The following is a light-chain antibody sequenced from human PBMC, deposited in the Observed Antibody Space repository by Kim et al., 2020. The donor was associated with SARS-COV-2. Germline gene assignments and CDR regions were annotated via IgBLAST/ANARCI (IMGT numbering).Light chain of an antibody. Sequence: EIVMTQSPATLSVSPGERATLSCRASQSVSSNLAWYQQKPGQAPRLLIYGASTRATGIPGRFSGSGSGTEFTLTISSLQSEDFAVYYCQQYSHWPLTFGGGTKFDIK. CDR1: QSVSSN. CDR2: GAS. CDR3: QQYSHWPLT. J-gene: IGKJ4*01. V-gene: IGKV3-15*01.